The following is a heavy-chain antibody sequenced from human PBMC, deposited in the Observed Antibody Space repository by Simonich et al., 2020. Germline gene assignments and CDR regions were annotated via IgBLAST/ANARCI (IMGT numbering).Heavy chain of an antibody. CDR1: GGTFSSYA. Sequence: QVQLVQSGAEVKKPGSSVKVSCKASGGTFSSYAISWVRQAPGQGREWMGGITPILVRDNYAQKFQGRVTITEEKSTSTAYMELSSLRSEDTAVYYCARTNTMRELDTMVRGVDYFDYWGQGTLVTVSS. D-gene: IGHD3-10*01. J-gene: IGHJ4*02. CDR2: ITPILVRD. CDR3: ARTNTMRELDTMVRGVDYFDY. V-gene: IGHV1-69*06.